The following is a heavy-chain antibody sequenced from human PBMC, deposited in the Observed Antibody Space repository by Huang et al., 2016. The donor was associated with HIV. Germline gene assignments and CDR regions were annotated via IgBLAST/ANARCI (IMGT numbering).Heavy chain of an antibody. CDR2: FAPENGET. J-gene: IGHJ3*02. Sequence: QVQLVQSGAEVKKPGASVQVSCKVSGYTLTELAIHWVRQAPGKGLEWMGGFAPENGETLYAQNCQGRVTMTEDTSTDTAYMELHSLRPEDTAVYYCAAGYDTYYDIWGQGTMVIASS. D-gene: IGHD2-21*01. V-gene: IGHV1-24*01. CDR3: AAGYDTYYDI. CDR1: GYTLTELA.